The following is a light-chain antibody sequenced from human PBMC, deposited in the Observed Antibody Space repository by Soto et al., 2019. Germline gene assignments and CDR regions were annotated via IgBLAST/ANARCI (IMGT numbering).Light chain of an antibody. V-gene: IGKV3-11*01. J-gene: IGKJ1*01. CDR1: QSISSF. Sequence: EIVLTQSPATLSFSPGERATLSCRASQSISSFLAWYQQKPGQAPMLLISDASNRATGIPARFSGSGSGTDFTLTISSLEPEDFAVYYCQQRRSWPRTFGQGTKVEIK. CDR3: QQRRSWPRT. CDR2: DAS.